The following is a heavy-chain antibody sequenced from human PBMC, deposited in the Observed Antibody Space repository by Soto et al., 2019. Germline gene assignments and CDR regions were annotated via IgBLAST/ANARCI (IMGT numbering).Heavy chain of an antibody. J-gene: IGHJ4*02. D-gene: IGHD1-26*01. Sequence: PSETLSLTCTVSGGSVSSGSYYWSWIRQPPGKGLEWIGYIYYSGSTNYNPSLKSRGTISVDTSKNQFSLKLSSVTAADTAVYYCARARVGDLDYWGQGTLVTVSS. CDR3: ARARVGDLDY. CDR2: IYYSGST. CDR1: GGSVSSGSYY. V-gene: IGHV4-61*01.